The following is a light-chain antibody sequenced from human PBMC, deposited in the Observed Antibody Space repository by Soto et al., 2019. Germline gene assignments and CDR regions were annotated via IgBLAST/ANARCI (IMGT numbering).Light chain of an antibody. Sequence: IEMTQSPYTLPMSPGESATLSGRASQSVRTSLAWYQQKPGQAPRLLIYGASSRATGIPDRFSGSGSGTDFTLTISRLEPEDFAVYYCQQYGSSSITFGQGARLEI. J-gene: IGKJ5*01. CDR3: QQYGSSSIT. CDR2: GAS. V-gene: IGKV3-20*01. CDR1: QSVRTS.